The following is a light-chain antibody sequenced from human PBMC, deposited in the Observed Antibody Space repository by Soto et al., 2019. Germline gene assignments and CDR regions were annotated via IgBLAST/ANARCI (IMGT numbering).Light chain of an antibody. CDR2: GTS. Sequence: EVVLTQSPGTLSLSPGERATLSCRASQSVGSTYLAWYQKKPGQAPRLLIYGTSSRATGIPDRFTGSGSGTDFILTISRLEPEDFAVYYCQQYGDSPWTFGQGTTVEIK. CDR3: QQYGDSPWT. CDR1: QSVGSTY. V-gene: IGKV3-20*01. J-gene: IGKJ1*01.